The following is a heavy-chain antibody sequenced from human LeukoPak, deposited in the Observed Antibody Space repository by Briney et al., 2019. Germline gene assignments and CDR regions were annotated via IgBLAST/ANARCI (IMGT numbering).Heavy chain of an antibody. CDR3: ARDGYYYDSSGYYTTLEIDY. J-gene: IGHJ4*02. V-gene: IGHV1-69*04. D-gene: IGHD3-22*01. CDR2: IIPILGIA. CDR1: GGTFSSYA. Sequence: ASVKVSCKASGGTFSSYAISWVRQAPGQGLEWMGRIIPILGIANYAQKFQGRVTMTRDTSISTAYMELSRLRSDDTAVYYCARDGYYYDSSGYYTTLEIDYWGQGTLVTVSS.